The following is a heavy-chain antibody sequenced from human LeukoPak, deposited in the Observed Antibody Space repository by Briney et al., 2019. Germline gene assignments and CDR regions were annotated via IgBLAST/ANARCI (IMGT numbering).Heavy chain of an antibody. J-gene: IGHJ4*02. CDR1: GGSISSYY. D-gene: IGHD4-23*01. CDR2: IYHSGST. V-gene: IGHV4-59*12. Sequence: PSETLSLTCTVSGGSISSYYWSWIRQPPGKGLEWIGYIYHSGSTHYNPSLKSRVTISVDRSKNQFSLKLNSVTAADTAVYFCARGPLQTTVVTPFDYWGQGTLVTVSS. CDR3: ARGPLQTTVVTPFDY.